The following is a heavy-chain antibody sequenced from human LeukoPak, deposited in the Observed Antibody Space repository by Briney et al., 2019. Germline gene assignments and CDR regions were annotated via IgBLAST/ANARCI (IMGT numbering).Heavy chain of an antibody. J-gene: IGHJ4*02. D-gene: IGHD3-10*01. V-gene: IGHV3-21*01. CDR2: ISSSGSYK. CDR1: GFTFSTYW. Sequence: GGSLRLSCVASGFTFSTYWMSWVRQAPGKGLEWVSSISSSGSYKYYADSLRGRFTISRDNAKNSLYLQMNSLRAEDTAVYYCARGGWASGGSDDYWGQGTLVTVSS. CDR3: ARGGWASGGSDDY.